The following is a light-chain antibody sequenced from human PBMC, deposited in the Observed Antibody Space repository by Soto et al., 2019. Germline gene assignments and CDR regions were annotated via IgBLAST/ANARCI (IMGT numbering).Light chain of an antibody. CDR1: SSNIGSNY. CDR3: AAWDDSLSGQV. J-gene: IGLJ1*01. V-gene: IGLV1-47*01. Sequence: QSVLTQPPSASGTPGQRVTISCSGSSSNIGSNYVYWYRQLPGTAPKLLIYRNNQRPSGVPDRFSGSKSGTSASLAISGLRSEDEDDYYCAAWDDSLSGQVFGTGTKVTVL. CDR2: RNN.